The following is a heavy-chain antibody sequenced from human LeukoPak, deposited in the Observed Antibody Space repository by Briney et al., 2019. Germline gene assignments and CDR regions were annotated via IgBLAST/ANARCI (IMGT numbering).Heavy chain of an antibody. J-gene: IGHJ4*02. CDR1: GYTFTGYY. D-gene: IGHD2-8*01. Sequence: GASVTVSCTASGYTFTGYYMHWVRQAPGQGLEWMGWINPNSGGTNYAQKFQGRVTMTRDTSISTAYMELSSLTSDDTAVYFCARGLPLGYCTYGVCYPPKHFDFWGQGTLVTVSS. CDR2: INPNSGGT. V-gene: IGHV1-2*02. CDR3: ARGLPLGYCTYGVCYPPKHFDF.